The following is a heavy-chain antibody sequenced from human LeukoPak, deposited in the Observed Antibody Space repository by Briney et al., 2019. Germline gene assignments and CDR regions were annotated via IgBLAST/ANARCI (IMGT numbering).Heavy chain of an antibody. CDR1: GFTFSSYS. J-gene: IGHJ1*01. CDR2: ISSSSSYI. V-gene: IGHV3-21*01. Sequence: GGSLRLSCAASGFTFSSYSMNWVRQAPGKGLEWVSSISSSSSYIYYADSVKGRFTISRDNAKNSLYLQMNSLRAEDTAVYYCARSPYNWNDPHFQHWGQGTLVTVSS. CDR3: ARSPYNWNDPHFQH. D-gene: IGHD1-20*01.